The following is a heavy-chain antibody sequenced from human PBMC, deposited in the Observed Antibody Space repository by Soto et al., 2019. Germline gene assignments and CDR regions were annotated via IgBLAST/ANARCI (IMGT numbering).Heavy chain of an antibody. V-gene: IGHV3-30-3*01. Sequence: QVQLLESGGGVVQPGRSLSLSCAASGFTFSSYAMHWVRQPPGKGLEWVAVVSNDGRNKFYADSVRGRFTISRDTSKNTLSLELDSIRGEDTAVFNCARGQPGLDQWGQGSLV. CDR3: ARGQPGLDQ. CDR1: GFTFSSYA. J-gene: IGHJ5*02. D-gene: IGHD7-27*01. CDR2: VSNDGRNK.